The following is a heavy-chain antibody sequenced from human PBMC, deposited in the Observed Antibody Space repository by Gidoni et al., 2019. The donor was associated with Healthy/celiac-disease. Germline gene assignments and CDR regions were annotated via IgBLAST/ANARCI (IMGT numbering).Heavy chain of an antibody. J-gene: IGHJ4*02. V-gene: IGHV3-11*04. D-gene: IGHD2-8*02. Sequence: QVQLVEAGRGLVKHGGSLILSCDASGFHLSNYYMSWMRQAPGKGLEWLYFISSSGGTIYYADSVKGRFTISRDNAKSSLYLQMNSLRAEDTAVYYCARDLVGYWADYWGQGTLVTVSS. CDR2: ISSSGGTI. CDR1: GFHLSNYY. CDR3: ARDLVGYWADY.